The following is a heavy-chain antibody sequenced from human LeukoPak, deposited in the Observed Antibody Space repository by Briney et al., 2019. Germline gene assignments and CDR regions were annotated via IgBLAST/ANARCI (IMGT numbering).Heavy chain of an antibody. D-gene: IGHD6-13*01. J-gene: IGHJ4*02. V-gene: IGHV4-4*07. CDR3: ARDTPIAAAGSYYFDY. CDR2: IYTSGST. Sequence: PSETLSLTCTVSGGSISSYYWSLLRQPAGKGLEWIGRIYTSGSTNYNPSLKSRVTMSVDTSKNQFSLTLSSVTAADTAVYYCARDTPIAAAGSYYFDYWGQGTLVTVSS. CDR1: GGSISSYY.